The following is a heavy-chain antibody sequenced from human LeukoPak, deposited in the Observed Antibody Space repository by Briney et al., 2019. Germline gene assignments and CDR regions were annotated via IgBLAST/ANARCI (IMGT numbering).Heavy chain of an antibody. CDR3: ARVPPTDTGGGALDI. CDR1: GYSISSGYY. J-gene: IGHJ3*02. CDR2: IYHSGST. D-gene: IGHD1-14*01. Sequence: SETPSLTCTVSGYSISSGYYWGWIRQPPGKGLEWIGSIYHSGSTTYNPSLKSRVTMSSDTSKNQFSLKLSSVTAADTGVYYCARVPPTDTGGGALDIWGRGTMVTVSS. V-gene: IGHV4-38-2*02.